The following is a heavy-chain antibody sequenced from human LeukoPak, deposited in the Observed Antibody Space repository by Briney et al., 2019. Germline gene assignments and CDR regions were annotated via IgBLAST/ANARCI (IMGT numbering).Heavy chain of an antibody. Sequence: PGGSLTLSCAASGFTFSSYWMSWVRQAPGKGLEWVANIKQDGSEKYYVDSVKGRFTISRDNAKNSLYLQMNSLRAEDTAVYYCARDSSGWYVAALAPAPCDYWGQGTLVTVSS. CDR2: IKQDGSEK. CDR1: GFTFSSYW. J-gene: IGHJ4*02. V-gene: IGHV3-7*01. D-gene: IGHD6-19*01. CDR3: ARDSSGWYVAALAPAPCDY.